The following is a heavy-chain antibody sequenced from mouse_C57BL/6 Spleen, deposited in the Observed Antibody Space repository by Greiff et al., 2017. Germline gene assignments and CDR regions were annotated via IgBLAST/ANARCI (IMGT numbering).Heavy chain of an antibody. J-gene: IGHJ1*03. CDR2: INPSSGYT. Sequence: VQLQQSGAELARPGASVKMSCKASGYTFTSSTMHWVKQRPGQGLEWIGYINPSSGYTKYNPKFKDKATLTADNSSSTAYMQLSSLTSADSAVYYYARGSYYSNYVDWCDDVWGTGTTVTVSS. V-gene: IGHV1-4*01. CDR1: GYTFTSST. D-gene: IGHD2-5*01. CDR3: ARGSYYSNYVDWCDDV.